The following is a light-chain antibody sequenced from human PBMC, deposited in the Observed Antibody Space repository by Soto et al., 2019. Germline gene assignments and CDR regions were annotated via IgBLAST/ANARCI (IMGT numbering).Light chain of an antibody. CDR2: KAS. V-gene: IGKV1-5*03. Sequence: DILMTQSPSALSASVGDSVSITCRASQNVGPWLAWYQQKPGKAPQVIIYKASNLITGVPSRFRGGGSGTDFTLTINSLQSDDFATYFCQQYLSLSSFGQGTKVEVK. CDR1: QNVGPW. J-gene: IGKJ1*01. CDR3: QQYLSLSS.